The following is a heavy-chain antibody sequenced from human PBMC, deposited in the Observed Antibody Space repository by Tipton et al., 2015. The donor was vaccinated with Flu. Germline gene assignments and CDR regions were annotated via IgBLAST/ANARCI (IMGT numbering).Heavy chain of an antibody. Sequence: QSGAEVKKTGASVKVSCKAPAHIFIGYYIHWVRQAPGQGLEWLGRINPNSGGTNYAQKFQGRLTLTRDTSINTVYMELSRLRSDDTAEYYCASGPSTWGQGTLVTVSS. CDR2: INPNSGGT. CDR3: ASGPST. V-gene: IGHV1-2*06. CDR1: AHIFIGYY. J-gene: IGHJ5*02.